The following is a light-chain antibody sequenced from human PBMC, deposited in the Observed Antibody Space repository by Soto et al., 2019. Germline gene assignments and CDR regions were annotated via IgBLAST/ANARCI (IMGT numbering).Light chain of an antibody. V-gene: IGLV1-40*01. Sequence: QSVLTQPPSVSGVPGQTVTISCTGSSSNIGARYEVHWYQQLPGTAPKLLIYEDIKRPSGIPDRFSGSKSDASASLAITGLLSEDEAEYYCQSYDSSLSGVVFGGGTQLTVL. CDR3: QSYDSSLSGVV. J-gene: IGLJ2*01. CDR2: EDI. CDR1: SSNIGARYE.